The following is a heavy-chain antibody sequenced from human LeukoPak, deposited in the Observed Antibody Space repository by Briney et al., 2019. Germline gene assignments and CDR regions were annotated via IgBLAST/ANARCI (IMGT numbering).Heavy chain of an antibody. D-gene: IGHD4-17*01. CDR2: INHSGST. CDR1: GGSFSGYY. V-gene: IGHV4-34*01. Sequence: SETLSLTCAVYGGSFSGYYWSWIRQPPGKGLEWIGEINHSGSTNYNPSLKSRVTISVDTSKNQFSLKLSSVTAADTAVYYCARKTALSGDYDWFDPWGQGTLVTVSS. J-gene: IGHJ5*02. CDR3: ARKTALSGDYDWFDP.